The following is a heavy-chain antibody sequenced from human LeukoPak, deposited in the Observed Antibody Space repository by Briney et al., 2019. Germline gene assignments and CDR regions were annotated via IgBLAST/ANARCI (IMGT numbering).Heavy chain of an antibody. CDR2: ISSSSSTI. Sequence: PGGSLRLSCAASGFTFSSYSMNWVRQAPGKGLEWVSYISSSSSTIYYADSVKGRFTISRDNSKNTLYLQLNSLRTEDTAMYYCASGYSSAWFSALQHWGQDTLVTVSS. V-gene: IGHV3-48*04. D-gene: IGHD6-19*01. CDR3: ASGYSSAWFSALQH. CDR1: GFTFSSYS. J-gene: IGHJ1*01.